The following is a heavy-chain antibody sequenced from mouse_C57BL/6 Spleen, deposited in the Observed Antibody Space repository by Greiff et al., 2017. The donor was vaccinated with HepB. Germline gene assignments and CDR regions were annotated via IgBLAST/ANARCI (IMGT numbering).Heavy chain of an antibody. CDR1: GYTFTSYW. CDR3: ARSALTTVAHFDY. J-gene: IGHJ2*01. D-gene: IGHD1-1*01. V-gene: IGHV1-64*01. Sequence: VQLQQSGAELVKPGASVKLSCKASGYTFTSYWMHWVKQRPGQGLEWIGMIHPNSGSTNYNEKFKSKATLTVDKSSSTAYMQLSSLTSEDSAVYYCARSALTTVAHFDYWGQGTTLTVSS. CDR2: IHPNSGST.